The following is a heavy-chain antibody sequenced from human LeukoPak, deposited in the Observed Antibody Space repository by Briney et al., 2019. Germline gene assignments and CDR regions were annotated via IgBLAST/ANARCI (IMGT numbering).Heavy chain of an antibody. CDR3: ARWDWNYYYFDY. CDR2: INHSGST. CDR1: GGSFSGYY. V-gene: IGHV4-34*01. D-gene: IGHD1-7*01. Sequence: SETLSLTCAVYGGSFSGYYWSWIRQPPGKGLEWIGEINHSGSTSYNPSLKSRVTISVDTSKNQSSLKLSSVTAADTAVYYCARWDWNYYYFDYWGQGTLVTVSS. J-gene: IGHJ4*02.